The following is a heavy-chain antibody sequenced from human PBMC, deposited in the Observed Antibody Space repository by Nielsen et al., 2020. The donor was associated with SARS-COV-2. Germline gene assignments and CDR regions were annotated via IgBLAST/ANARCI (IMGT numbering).Heavy chain of an antibody. Sequence: GGSLRLSCAASGFTFSSYAMHWVRQAPGKGLEWVAVISYDGSNKYYADSVKGRFTISRDNSKNTLYLQMNSLRAEDTAVYYCAREAAEDSSGYHRGFDPWGQGTLVTVSS. D-gene: IGHD3-22*01. CDR1: GFTFSSYA. V-gene: IGHV3-30-3*01. CDR3: AREAAEDSSGYHRGFDP. CDR2: ISYDGSNK. J-gene: IGHJ5*02.